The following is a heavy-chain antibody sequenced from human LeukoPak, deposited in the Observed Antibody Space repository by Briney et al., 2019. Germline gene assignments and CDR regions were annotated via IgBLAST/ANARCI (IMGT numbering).Heavy chain of an antibody. CDR2: INPNSGGT. D-gene: IGHD3-22*01. Sequence: ASVKVSCKASGYTFTGYYMHWVRQAPGQGLEWMGWINPNSGGTNYAQNFQGRVTMTRDTSISTAYMELSRLRSDDTAVYYCARQTDYYDSSGYLYYFDYWGQGTLVTVSS. CDR3: ARQTDYYDSSGYLYYFDY. J-gene: IGHJ4*02. V-gene: IGHV1-2*02. CDR1: GYTFTGYY.